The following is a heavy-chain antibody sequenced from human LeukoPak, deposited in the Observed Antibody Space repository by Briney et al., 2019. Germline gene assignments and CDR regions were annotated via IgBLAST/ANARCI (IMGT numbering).Heavy chain of an antibody. CDR2: IKHDGSEK. CDR3: ARDSRGYSYGPNTDY. CDR1: GLTFSIHW. D-gene: IGHD5-18*01. J-gene: IGHJ4*02. Sequence: PGGSLRLSCAASGLTFSIHWMNWVRQAPGKGLEWVANIKHDGSEKYYVDSVKGRFTISRDISRNSLYLQMDSLRVEDTAMYYCARDSRGYSYGPNTDYWGQGTLVAVSS. V-gene: IGHV3-7*01.